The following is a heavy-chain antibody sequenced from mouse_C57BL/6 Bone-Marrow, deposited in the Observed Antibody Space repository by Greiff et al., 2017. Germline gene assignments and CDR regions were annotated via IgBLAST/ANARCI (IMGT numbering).Heavy chain of an antibody. CDR3: ARHLYYGNYGFYAMDY. Sequence: EVKLVESGGDLVKPGGSLKLSCAASGFTFSSYGMSWVRQTPDKRLAWVATISSGGSYTYYPDSVKGRFTISRDKAKNTLYLQMRSLKSEDTAIYYCARHLYYGNYGFYAMDYWGQGTSVTVSS. J-gene: IGHJ4*01. D-gene: IGHD2-1*01. V-gene: IGHV5-6*01. CDR1: GFTFSSYG. CDR2: ISSGGSYT.